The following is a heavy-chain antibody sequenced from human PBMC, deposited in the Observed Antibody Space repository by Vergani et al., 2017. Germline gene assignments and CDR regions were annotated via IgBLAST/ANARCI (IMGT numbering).Heavy chain of an antibody. CDR3: AKGMVRGWGVHYYGMDV. V-gene: IGHV4-39*01. J-gene: IGHJ6*02. Sequence: QLQLQESGPGLVKPSETLSLTCTVSGGSISSSSYYWGWIRQPPGKGLEWIGSIYYSGSTYYNPSLKSRVTISVDTSKNQFSLKLSSVTAADTAVYYCAKGMVRGWGVHYYGMDVWGQGTTVTVSS. CDR1: GGSISSSSYY. D-gene: IGHD3-10*01. CDR2: IYYSGST.